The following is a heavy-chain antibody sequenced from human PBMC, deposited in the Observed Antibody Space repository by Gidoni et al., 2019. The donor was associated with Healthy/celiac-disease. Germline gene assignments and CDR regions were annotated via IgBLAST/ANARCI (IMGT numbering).Heavy chain of an antibody. Sequence: QLQLQESGPGLVKPSETLSLTCTVSGGSLSSSSYYWGWIRQPPGKGLEWIGSIYYSGSTYYNPSLKSRVTISVDTSKNQFSLKLSSVTAADTAVYYCARQSAIPPRELELPPNWFDPWGQGTLVTVSS. CDR1: GGSLSSSSYY. V-gene: IGHV4-39*01. D-gene: IGHD1-7*01. CDR2: IYYSGST. CDR3: ARQSAIPPRELELPPNWFDP. J-gene: IGHJ5*02.